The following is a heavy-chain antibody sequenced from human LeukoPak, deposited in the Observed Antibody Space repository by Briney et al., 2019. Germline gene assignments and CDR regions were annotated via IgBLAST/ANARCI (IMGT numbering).Heavy chain of an antibody. CDR3: GRDEHYYGSGTYYRRASNFDI. J-gene: IGHJ3*02. D-gene: IGHD3-10*01. Sequence: GASVKVSCKASGYTFTSYGISWVRQAPGQGLEWMGWISANNGYTNYAQKLQGRVTMTTDTSTTTAYMELTSLTSDHTAVYYCGRDEHYYGSGTYYRRASNFDIWGQGTMVTVSS. CDR1: GYTFTSYG. V-gene: IGHV1-18*04. CDR2: ISANNGYT.